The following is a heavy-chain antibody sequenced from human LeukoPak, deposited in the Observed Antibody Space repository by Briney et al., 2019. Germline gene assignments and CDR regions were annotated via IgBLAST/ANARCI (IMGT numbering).Heavy chain of an antibody. V-gene: IGHV4-61*02. CDR3: ARRVAGSPYYFDY. CDR1: GGSISSGSYY. Sequence: SETLSLTCTVSGGSISSGSYYWSWIRQPAGKGLVWIGRIYTSGSTNYNPSLKSRVTISVDKSKNQFSLKLSSVTAADTAVYYCARRVAGSPYYFDYWGQGTLVTVSS. CDR2: IYTSGST. D-gene: IGHD1-26*01. J-gene: IGHJ4*02.